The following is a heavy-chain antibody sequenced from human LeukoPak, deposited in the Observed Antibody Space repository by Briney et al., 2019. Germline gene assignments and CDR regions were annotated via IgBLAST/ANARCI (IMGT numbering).Heavy chain of an antibody. J-gene: IGHJ4*02. CDR2: IIPSLGTP. D-gene: IGHD6-13*01. Sequence: SVKVSCKASGDTFGNYAISWVRQAPGQGLEWVGRIIPSLGTPNYAQKFQGRVTITADRSTTTAYMELSSLRFEDTAVYYCARAGSSRFSVPYYFNYWGQGTPVTVSS. CDR1: GDTFGNYA. V-gene: IGHV1-69*04. CDR3: ARAGSSRFSVPYYFNY.